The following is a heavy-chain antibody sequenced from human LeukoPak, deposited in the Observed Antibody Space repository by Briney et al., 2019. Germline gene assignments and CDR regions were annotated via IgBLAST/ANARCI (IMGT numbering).Heavy chain of an antibody. CDR2: IIPILGIA. J-gene: IGHJ5*02. CDR3: ARDYRSGRSNWFDP. CDR1: GGTFSSYT. D-gene: IGHD6-19*01. V-gene: IGHV1-69*04. Sequence: GASVKVSCKASGGTFSSYTISWVRQAPGQGLEWMGRIIPILGIANYAQKFQGRVTITADKSTSTAYMELSSLRSEDTAVYHCARDYRSGRSNWFDPWGQGTLVTVSS.